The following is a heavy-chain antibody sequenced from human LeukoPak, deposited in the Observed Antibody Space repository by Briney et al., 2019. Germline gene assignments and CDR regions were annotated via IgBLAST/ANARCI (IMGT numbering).Heavy chain of an antibody. CDR3: ARRGSGWYYFDY. CDR2: IYYSGST. CDR1: GGSISSSSYY. V-gene: IGHV4-39*01. D-gene: IGHD6-19*01. Sequence: PSETLSLTCTVSGGSISSSSYYWGWIRQPPGKGLEWIGSIYYSGSTYYNPSLKSRVTISVDTSKNQFSLKLSSVTAADTAVYYCARRGSGWYYFDYWGQGTLVTVSS. J-gene: IGHJ4*02.